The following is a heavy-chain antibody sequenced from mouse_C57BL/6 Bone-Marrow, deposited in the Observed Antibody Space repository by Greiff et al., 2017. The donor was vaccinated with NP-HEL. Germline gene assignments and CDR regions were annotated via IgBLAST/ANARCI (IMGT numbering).Heavy chain of an antibody. J-gene: IGHJ4*01. Sequence: VKLMESGAELARPGASVKLSCKASGYTFTSYGISWVKQRTGQGLEWIGEIYPRSGNTYYNEKFKGKATLTADKSSSTAYMELRSLTSEDSAVYFCARRRGSRYAMDYWGQGTSVTVSS. CDR2: IYPRSGNT. CDR1: GYTFTSYG. D-gene: IGHD1-1*01. CDR3: ARRRGSRYAMDY. V-gene: IGHV1-81*01.